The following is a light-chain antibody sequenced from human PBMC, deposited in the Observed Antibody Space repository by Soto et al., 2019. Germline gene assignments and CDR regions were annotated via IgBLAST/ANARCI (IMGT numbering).Light chain of an antibody. CDR3: AAWDDSLRGPV. J-gene: IGLJ2*01. CDR2: RNN. Sequence: QSVLTQPPLASETPGQRVTISCSGGSSNIESNYVYWYQQFPGTAPKLLIYRNNQRPSGVPDRFSGSKSGTSASLAISGLRSEDEADYYCAAWDDSLRGPVFGGGTKLTVL. V-gene: IGLV1-47*01. CDR1: SSNIESNY.